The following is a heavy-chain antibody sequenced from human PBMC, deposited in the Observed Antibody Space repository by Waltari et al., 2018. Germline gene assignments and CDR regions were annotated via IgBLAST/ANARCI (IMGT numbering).Heavy chain of an antibody. J-gene: IGHJ4*02. CDR3: ARSFKLLDY. CDR2: INPNSGGT. V-gene: IGHV1-2*06. CDR1: GYTFTGYY. Sequence: QVQLVQSGAEVKKPGASVKVSCKASGYTFTGYYMHWVRQAPGQGIEWMGRINPNSGGTNYAQTLQGRVTMTSDKSISTAYMELSRLGSDDTAVYYCARSFKLLDYWGQGTLVTVSS.